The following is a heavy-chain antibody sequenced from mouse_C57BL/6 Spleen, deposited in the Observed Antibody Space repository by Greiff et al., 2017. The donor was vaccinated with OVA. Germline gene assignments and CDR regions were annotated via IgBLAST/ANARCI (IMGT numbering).Heavy chain of an antibody. Sequence: VQLQQSGPELVKPGASVKISCKASGYSFTDYNMNWVKQSNGKSLEWIGVINPNYGTTSYNQKFKGKATLTVDQSSSTAYMQLHSLTSEDSAVYYCARGITTVVTSGTVYYFDYWGQGTTLTVSS. V-gene: IGHV1-39*01. D-gene: IGHD1-1*01. CDR3: ARGITTVVTSGTVYYFDY. CDR1: GYSFTDYN. J-gene: IGHJ2*01. CDR2: INPNYGTT.